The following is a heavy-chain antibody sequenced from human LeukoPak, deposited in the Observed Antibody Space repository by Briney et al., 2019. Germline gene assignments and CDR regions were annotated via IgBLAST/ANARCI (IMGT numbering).Heavy chain of an antibody. CDR3: ARGIRTMVRGVIIFPFDP. CDR2: TYYRSKWYN. J-gene: IGHJ5*02. V-gene: IGHV6-1*01. CDR1: GDSVSSNSAA. Sequence: SQTLSHTCAISGDSVSSNSAAWNWTRQSPSRGLEWLGRTYYRSKWYNDYAVSVKSRITINPDTSKNQFSLQLNSVTPEDTAVYYCARGIRTMVRGVIIFPFDPWGQGTLVTVSS. D-gene: IGHD3-10*01.